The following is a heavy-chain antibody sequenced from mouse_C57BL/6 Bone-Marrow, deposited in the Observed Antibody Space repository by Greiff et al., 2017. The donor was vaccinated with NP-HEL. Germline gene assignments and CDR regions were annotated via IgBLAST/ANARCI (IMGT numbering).Heavy chain of an antibody. V-gene: IGHV1-52*01. CDR2: IDPSDSEP. CDR1: GYTFTSYW. CDR3: ARKTRDFDY. J-gene: IGHJ2*01. Sequence: QVQLQQPGAELVRPGSSVKLSCKASGYTFTSYWLHWVKQRPIQGLEWIGNIDPSDSEPHYNQKFKDKATLTVDKSSSTAYMQRSSLTSEDSAVYYCARKTRDFDYWGQGTTLTVSS.